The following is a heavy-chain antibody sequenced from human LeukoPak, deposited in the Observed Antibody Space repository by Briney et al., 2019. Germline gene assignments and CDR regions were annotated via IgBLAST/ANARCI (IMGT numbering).Heavy chain of an antibody. CDR2: ISHDGTNQ. Sequence: PGRSLRLSCAASGFTFSSYGMHWVRQAPGKGPEWVAVISHDGTNQYYADSVKGRFTISRDNSKNTLYVQMNSLRAEDTAVYYCAKDVDPFGSGSYVEGFDYWGQGTLVTVSS. CDR1: GFTFSSYG. V-gene: IGHV3-30*18. D-gene: IGHD3-10*01. CDR3: AKDVDPFGSGSYVEGFDY. J-gene: IGHJ4*02.